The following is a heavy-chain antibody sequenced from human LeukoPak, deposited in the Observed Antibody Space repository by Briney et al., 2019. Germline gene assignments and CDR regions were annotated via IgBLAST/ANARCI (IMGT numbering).Heavy chain of an antibody. CDR1: GFTFSSYA. CDR2: ISGSGGST. Sequence: PGGSLRLSCAASGFTFSSYAMSWVRQAPGEGLEWVTGISGSGGSTYYADSVKGRFTISRDNSKNTLYLQMNSMRAEDTAVSYCAKDSSGDLDYYYYGMDVWGQGTTVTVSS. CDR3: AKDSSGDLDYYYYGMDV. V-gene: IGHV3-23*01. D-gene: IGHD3-22*01. J-gene: IGHJ6*02.